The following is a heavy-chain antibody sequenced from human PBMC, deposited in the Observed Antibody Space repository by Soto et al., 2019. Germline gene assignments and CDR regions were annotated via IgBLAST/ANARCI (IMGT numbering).Heavy chain of an antibody. D-gene: IGHD3-16*02. Sequence: SETLSLTCAVYGGSFSGYYWSWIRQPPGKGLEWIGEINHSGSTNYNPSLKSRVTISVDTSKNQFSLKLSSVTAADTAVYYCARARIMITFGGVIASNWFDPWGQGTLVTVSS. CDR3: ARARIMITFGGVIASNWFDP. CDR2: INHSGST. V-gene: IGHV4-34*01. CDR1: GGSFSGYY. J-gene: IGHJ5*02.